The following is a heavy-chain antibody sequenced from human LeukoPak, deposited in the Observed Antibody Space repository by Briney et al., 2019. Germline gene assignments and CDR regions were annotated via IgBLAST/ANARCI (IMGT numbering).Heavy chain of an antibody. CDR1: GFTFSSYA. CDR3: ARPIPIVPALDY. Sequence: QTGRSLRLSCAASGFTFSSYAMHWVRQAPGKGLEWVAVISYDGSNKYYADSVKGRFTISRDNSKNTLYLQMNSLRAEDTAVYYCARPIPIVPALDYWGQGTLVTVSS. CDR2: ISYDGSNK. J-gene: IGHJ4*02. V-gene: IGHV3-30-3*01. D-gene: IGHD2-2*01.